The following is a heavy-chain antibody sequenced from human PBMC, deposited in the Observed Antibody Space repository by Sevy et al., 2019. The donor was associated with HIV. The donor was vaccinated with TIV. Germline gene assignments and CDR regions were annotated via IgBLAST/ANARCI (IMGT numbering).Heavy chain of an antibody. J-gene: IGHJ4*02. CDR1: GXXXXXYA. D-gene: IGHD3-22*01. CDR2: XXXEGRNK. V-gene: IGHV3-30*04. Sequence: GGSLRLSCAXSGXXXXXYAMHWVRXAPGKXXEWVAVXXXEGRNKYYADSVKGRFTISRDNSKNTLYLQXNSRRAEDTAVYYCARDSXPFXTMXQIWGQGTLVTVSS. CDR3: ARDSXPFXTMXQI.